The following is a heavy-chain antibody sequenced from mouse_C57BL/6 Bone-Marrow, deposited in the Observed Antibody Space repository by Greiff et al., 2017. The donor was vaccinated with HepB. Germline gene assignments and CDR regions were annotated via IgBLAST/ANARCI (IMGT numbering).Heavy chain of an antibody. CDR2: IHPNSGST. V-gene: IGHV1-64*01. D-gene: IGHD1-1*01. Sequence: QVQLQQPGAELVKPGASVKLSCKASGYTFTSYWMHWVKQRPGQGLEWIGMIHPNSGSTNYNEKFKSKATLTVDKSSSTAYMQLSSLTSEDSAVYYCARGGGTTVVEGDYWGQGTTLTVSS. J-gene: IGHJ2*01. CDR3: ARGGGTTVVEGDY. CDR1: GYTFTSYW.